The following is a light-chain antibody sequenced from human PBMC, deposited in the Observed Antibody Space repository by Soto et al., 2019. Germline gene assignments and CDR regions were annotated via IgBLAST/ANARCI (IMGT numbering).Light chain of an antibody. V-gene: IGLV2-14*01. CDR1: SSDVGGYEY. Sequence: HSVLTQPASVSGSPGQSITISCTGTSSDVGGYEYVSWYQHHPGKAPKLMIYEVSNRPSGVSHRFSGSKSGNTASLTISGLQAEDEADYYCSSYTTANTYVFGTGTKLTVL. CDR3: SSYTTANTYV. CDR2: EVS. J-gene: IGLJ1*01.